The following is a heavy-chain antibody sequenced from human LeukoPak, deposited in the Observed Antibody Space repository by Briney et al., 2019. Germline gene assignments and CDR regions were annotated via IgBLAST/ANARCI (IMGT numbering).Heavy chain of an antibody. J-gene: IGHJ4*02. D-gene: IGHD3-3*01. CDR1: GGSISSSSYY. V-gene: IGHV4-39*01. Sequence: KASQTLSLTCTVSGGSISSSSYYWGWIRQPPGEGLEWIGSIYYSGSTYYNPSLKSRVTISVDTSKNQFSLKLSSVTAADTAVYYCARLVLNIRFLEWFYFDYWGQGTLVTVSS. CDR2: IYYSGST. CDR3: ARLVLNIRFLEWFYFDY.